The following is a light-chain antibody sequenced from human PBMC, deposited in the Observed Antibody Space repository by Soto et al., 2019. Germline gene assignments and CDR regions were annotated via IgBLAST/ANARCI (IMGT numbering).Light chain of an antibody. V-gene: IGLV2-23*02. CDR2: EVI. CDR1: SSDVGRYNL. J-gene: IGLJ1*01. CDR3: CSYAGSGTYV. Sequence: QSALTQPASVSGSPGQSIAISCTGTSSDVGRYNLVSWYQHYPGKAPKVMISEVIKRPSGVSDRFSGSRSGNTASLTISGLQAEDEADYYCCSYAGSGTYVFGTGTKVTVL.